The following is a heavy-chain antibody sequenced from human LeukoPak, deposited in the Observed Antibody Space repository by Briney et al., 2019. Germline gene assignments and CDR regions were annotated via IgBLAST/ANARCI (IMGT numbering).Heavy chain of an antibody. J-gene: IGHJ4*02. CDR1: GITFSTYA. CDR3: AKEEIGVDFWSGFYPRPVDY. D-gene: IGHD3-3*01. CDR2: ISSSGSST. V-gene: IGHV3-23*01. Sequence: GGSLRLSCVASGITFSTYAMSWVRQAPGKGLEWVSVISSSGSSTYYADSVKGRFTISRDNSKNTLYLQMNSLRAEDTAVYYCAKEEIGVDFWSGFYPRPVDYWGQGTLVTVSS.